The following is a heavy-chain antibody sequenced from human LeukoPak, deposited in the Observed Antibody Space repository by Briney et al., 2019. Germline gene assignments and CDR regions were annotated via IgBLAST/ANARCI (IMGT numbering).Heavy chain of an antibody. J-gene: IGHJ6*02. D-gene: IGHD2-8*01. CDR1: GFTFSTYE. CDR2: ISSSGSTI. CDR3: ARWHAGCYYYYGMDV. V-gene: IGHV3-48*03. Sequence: PGGSLRLFCAASGFTFSTYEMNWVRQAPGKGLEWVSYISSSGSTIYYPDSVKGRFTISRDNAKNSLYLQMSSLRAEDTAVYYCARWHAGCYYYYGMDVWGQGTTVTVSS.